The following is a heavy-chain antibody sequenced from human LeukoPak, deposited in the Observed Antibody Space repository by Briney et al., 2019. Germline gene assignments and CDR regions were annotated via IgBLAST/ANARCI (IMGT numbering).Heavy chain of an antibody. CDR1: GGTFSSYA. V-gene: IGHV1-69*01. CDR3: ARGGEWSKQPAPFDP. D-gene: IGHD3-16*01. J-gene: IGHJ5*02. Sequence: SVKVSCKASGGTFSSYAISWARQAPGQGLEWMGGIIPIFGTANYAQKFQGRVTITADESTSTAYMELSSLRSEDTAVYCCARGGEWSKQPAPFDPWGQGTLVTVSS. CDR2: IIPIFGTA.